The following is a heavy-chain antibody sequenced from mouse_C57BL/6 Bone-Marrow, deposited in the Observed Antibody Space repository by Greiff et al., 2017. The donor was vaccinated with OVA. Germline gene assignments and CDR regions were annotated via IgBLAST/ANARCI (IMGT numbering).Heavy chain of an antibody. Sequence: EVQLVESGGGLVQPGGSLSLSCAASGFTFTDYYMSWVRQPPGKALEWLGFIRNKANGYTTEYSASVQGRFTISRDNTQSILYLKMNALRAEDSATYYCARYPLHQRYFDVWGTGTTVTVSS. J-gene: IGHJ1*03. CDR1: GFTFTDYY. CDR3: ARYPLHQRYFDV. V-gene: IGHV7-3*01. CDR2: IRNKANGYTT.